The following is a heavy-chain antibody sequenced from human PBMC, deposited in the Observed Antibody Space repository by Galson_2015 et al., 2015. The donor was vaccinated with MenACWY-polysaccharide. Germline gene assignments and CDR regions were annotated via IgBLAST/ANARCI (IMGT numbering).Heavy chain of an antibody. CDR3: ARVSGYYSADY. J-gene: IGHJ4*02. Sequence: QSGAEVKKPGESLKISCTGSGSSFSNYWIGWVRQMPGKGLEWMGIIYSSDSDTRYSPSFQGQVSISVDKSISTAYLQWSSLKASDTAMYYCARVSGYYSADYWGQGTLVTVSS. CDR2: IYSSDSDT. D-gene: IGHD3-3*01. CDR1: GSSFSNYW. V-gene: IGHV5-51*01.